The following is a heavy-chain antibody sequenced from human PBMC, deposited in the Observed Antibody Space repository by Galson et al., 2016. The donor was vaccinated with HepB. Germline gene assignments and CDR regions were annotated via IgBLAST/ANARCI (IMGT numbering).Heavy chain of an antibody. V-gene: IGHV3-33*01. Sequence: SLILSCAASGFTFSRNGMHWVRQAPGKGLEWVAVIWYDGSNKYHADSVKGRFTISRDDSKNTLYLQMNSLRAEDTAVYYCASEAPILAPTLDYWGQGTLVTVSS. J-gene: IGHJ4*02. CDR1: GFTFSRNG. D-gene: IGHD2/OR15-2a*01. CDR2: IWYDGSNK. CDR3: ASEAPILAPTLDY.